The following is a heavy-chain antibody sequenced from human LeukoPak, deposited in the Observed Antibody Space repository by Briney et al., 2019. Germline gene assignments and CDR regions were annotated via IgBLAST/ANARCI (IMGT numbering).Heavy chain of an antibody. CDR3: ARDVGFYYYDSRGHGPVDY. CDR2: INPNSGGT. V-gene: IGHV1-2*02. CDR1: GYTFTGYY. J-gene: IGHJ4*02. Sequence: ASVKVSCKASGYTFTGYYMHWVRQAPGQGLEWMGWINPNSGGTNYAQKFQGRVTMTRDTSISTSYMGLNRLTSDDTAVYYCARDVGFYYYDSRGHGPVDYWGQGTLVTVSS. D-gene: IGHD3-22*01.